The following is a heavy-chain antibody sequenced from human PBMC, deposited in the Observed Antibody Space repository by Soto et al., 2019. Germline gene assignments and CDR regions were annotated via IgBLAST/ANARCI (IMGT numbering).Heavy chain of an antibody. CDR2: TSAYNGNT. Sequence: QVQLVQSGGEVKKTGASVKLSCKASGYTCTSSGISWVRQAPGQGLEWMGWTSAYNGNTNYAQKLKGRVTMTTDTSTSTAYMELRSLRSDDTAVYYCARDSSGRANFDYWGQGTLVTVSS. V-gene: IGHV1-18*01. CDR1: GYTCTSSG. D-gene: IGHD6-19*01. CDR3: ARDSSGRANFDY. J-gene: IGHJ4*02.